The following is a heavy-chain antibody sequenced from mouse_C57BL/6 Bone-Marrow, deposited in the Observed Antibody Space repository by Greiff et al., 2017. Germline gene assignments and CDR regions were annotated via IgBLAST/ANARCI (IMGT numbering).Heavy chain of an antibody. CDR2: ISYSGST. CDR3: AREQGAWFAY. V-gene: IGHV3-1*01. CDR1: GYSFTSGYV. Sequence: EVQLVESGPGMVKPSQSLSLTCTVTGYSFTSGYVCHWIRHFPGNQLECMGYISYSGSTNYNPSLKSRISITHNTSKNHFFLMLNSVTTEDAATCYCAREQGAWFAYWGQGTLVTVSA. J-gene: IGHJ3*01. D-gene: IGHD3-3*01.